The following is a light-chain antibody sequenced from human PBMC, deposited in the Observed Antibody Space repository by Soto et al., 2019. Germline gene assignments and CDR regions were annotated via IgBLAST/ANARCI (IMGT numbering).Light chain of an antibody. CDR1: SSNIGSNT. J-gene: IGLJ2*01. CDR3: AAWDDSLNGPV. CDR2: SNN. Sequence: QSVLTQPPSASGTPGQRVTISCSGSSSNIGSNTVTWYQQLPGTAPKLLLYSNNQRPSGVPDRFSGSKSGTSASLAISGLQYEDEDDYYCAAWDDSLNGPVFGGGTKLTVL. V-gene: IGLV1-44*01.